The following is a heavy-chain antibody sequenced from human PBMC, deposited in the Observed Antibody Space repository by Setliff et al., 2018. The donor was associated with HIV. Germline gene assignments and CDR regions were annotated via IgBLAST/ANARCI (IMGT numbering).Heavy chain of an antibody. Sequence: SETLSLTCSVSGGSVGSGSYYWSWIRQSPGKGLEWLGYIYYSGSTTYNPSLKSRVTMSIDTSKNQFSLKLRSVTAADTAVYYCARDPPGYGDYWGQGILVTVSS. CDR3: ARDPPGYGDY. CDR1: GGSVGSGSYY. CDR2: IYYSGST. V-gene: IGHV4-61*01. J-gene: IGHJ4*02. D-gene: IGHD5-18*01.